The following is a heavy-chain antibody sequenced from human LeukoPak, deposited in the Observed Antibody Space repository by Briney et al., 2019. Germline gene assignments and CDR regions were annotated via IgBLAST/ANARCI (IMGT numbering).Heavy chain of an antibody. CDR1: RFTFSTYS. CDR2: ISTSGSRI. CDR3: ARMNYVSSGWGAPFDS. D-gene: IGHD1-7*01. Sequence: GGSLRLSCAASRFTFSTYSMNWVHQTPGRGLEWVSYISTSGSRIDYADSVKGRFTISRDNAKNSLYLQMNSLRAEDTAVYYCARMNYVSSGWGAPFDSWGQGTLVTVSS. J-gene: IGHJ4*02. V-gene: IGHV3-48*04.